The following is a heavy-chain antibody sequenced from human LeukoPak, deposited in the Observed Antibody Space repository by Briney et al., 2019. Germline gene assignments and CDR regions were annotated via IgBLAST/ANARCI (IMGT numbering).Heavy chain of an antibody. CDR2: ISDSGSET. CDR3: TNLASY. V-gene: IGHV3-23*01. J-gene: IGHJ4*02. Sequence: GGSLRLSCAASGFTFDDYGMSWVRQAPGKGLEWVSGISDSGSETYYADSVKGRFTISRDNSNNKLFLQLKSLRVEDTALYYCTNLASYWGQGTLVIVSS. CDR1: GFTFDDYG.